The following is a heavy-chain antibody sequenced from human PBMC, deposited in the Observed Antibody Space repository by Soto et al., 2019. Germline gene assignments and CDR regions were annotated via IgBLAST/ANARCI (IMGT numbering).Heavy chain of an antibody. V-gene: IGHV1-3*01. CDR3: ARDTGYTFGSLNY. CDR1: GYTFTDYA. D-gene: IGHD5-18*01. J-gene: IGHJ4*02. CDR2: MNAGVGNT. Sequence: HVELVQSGADVTKPGASVTISCKASGYTFTDYALHWVRQAPGQRLEWMGWMNAGVGNTLYSQKFHGRITITRDTSASTAYMELNSLKSEDTAIYYCARDTGYTFGSLNYWGPGTLVTVSS.